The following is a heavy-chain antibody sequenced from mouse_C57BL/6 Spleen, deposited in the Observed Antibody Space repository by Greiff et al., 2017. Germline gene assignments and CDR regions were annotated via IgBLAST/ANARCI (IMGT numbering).Heavy chain of an antibody. Sequence: DVQLVESGGGLVKPGGSLKLSCAASGFTFSSYAMSWVRQTPEKRLEWVATISDGGSYTYYPDNVKGRFTISRDKAKNNLYLQMSHLKSEDTAMYYCAVYDYDGFDYWGQGTTLTVSS. D-gene: IGHD2-4*01. CDR1: GFTFSSYA. CDR3: AVYDYDGFDY. V-gene: IGHV5-4*01. J-gene: IGHJ2*01. CDR2: ISDGGSYT.